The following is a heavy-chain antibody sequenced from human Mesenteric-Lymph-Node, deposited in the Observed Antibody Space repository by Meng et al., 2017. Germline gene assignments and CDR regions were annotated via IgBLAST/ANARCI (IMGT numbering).Heavy chain of an antibody. CDR1: GYTFNGCY. V-gene: IGHV1-2*06. Sequence: ASVKVSCKASGYTFNGCYMHWVRQAPGQGLEWMGRMNPNSGGTNYAQKFQGRVTMTTDTSTSTAYMELRSLRSDDTAVYYCARVFPPEVYGEGVPSYDSWGQGTLVTVSS. D-gene: IGHD4-17*01. CDR2: MNPNSGGT. J-gene: IGHJ5*01. CDR3: ARVFPPEVYGEGVPSYDS.